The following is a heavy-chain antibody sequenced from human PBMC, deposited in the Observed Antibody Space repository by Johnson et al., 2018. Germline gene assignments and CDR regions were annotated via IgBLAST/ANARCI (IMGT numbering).Heavy chain of an antibody. Sequence: QVQLVQSGGGVVQPGRSLRFCCATSGFTFSSYAMHWVRQAPGPGLEWVAVISHDGRNEYYGDSVKGRFTISRENAKNPLYLQMNSLREGDTAVSYCARGLRGYSYGAYMDVWGQGTTVTVSS. CDR3: ARGLRGYSYGAYMDV. V-gene: IGHV3-30*14. D-gene: IGHD5-18*01. CDR2: ISHDGRNE. CDR1: GFTFSSYA. J-gene: IGHJ6*02.